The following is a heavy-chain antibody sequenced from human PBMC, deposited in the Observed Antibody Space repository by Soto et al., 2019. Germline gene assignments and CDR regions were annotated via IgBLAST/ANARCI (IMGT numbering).Heavy chain of an antibody. V-gene: IGHV1-69*13. CDR2: IIPIFGTA. Sequence: ASVKVSCKASGGTFSSYAISWVRQAPGQGLEWMGGIIPIFGTANYAQKFQGRVTITADESTSTAYMELSSLRSEDTAVYYCARDDSSGTNLDYWGQGTLVTVSS. CDR1: GGTFSSYA. D-gene: IGHD3-22*01. J-gene: IGHJ4*02. CDR3: ARDDSSGTNLDY.